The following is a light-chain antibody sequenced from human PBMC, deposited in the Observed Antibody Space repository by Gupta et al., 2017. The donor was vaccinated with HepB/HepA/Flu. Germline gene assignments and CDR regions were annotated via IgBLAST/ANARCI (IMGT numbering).Light chain of an antibody. J-gene: IGLJ3*02. CDR2: DDS. CDR1: NIGSKS. V-gene: IGLV3-21*03. Sequence: SSVLTQPPSLSVAPGKAARIPCGGNNIGSKSVHWYQQKPGQAPVLVVYDDSDRPSGIPERLSGSNSGNTATLTISRVEAGDEADYYCQVWDTTTDHWVFGGGTKLTVL. CDR3: QVWDTTTDHWV.